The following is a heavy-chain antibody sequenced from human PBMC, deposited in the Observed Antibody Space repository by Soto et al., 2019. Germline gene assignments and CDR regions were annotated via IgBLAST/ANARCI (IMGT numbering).Heavy chain of an antibody. CDR3: ARGGYVVVVTAAFDY. D-gene: IGHD2-21*02. Sequence: QVQLMQSGAEVKKPGASVKVSCKASGDTFTNYYIHWVRQAPGQGLEWMGTFNPSGGHTTYSQNVLGRVTMTREKSTSTLYTELTSLTSDDTAVYYCARGGYVVVVTAAFDYWGQGTLVTVSS. CDR2: FNPSGGHT. J-gene: IGHJ4*02. V-gene: IGHV1-46*01. CDR1: GDTFTNYY.